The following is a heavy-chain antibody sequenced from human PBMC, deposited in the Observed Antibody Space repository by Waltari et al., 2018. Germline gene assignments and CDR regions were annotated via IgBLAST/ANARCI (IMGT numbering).Heavy chain of an antibody. V-gene: IGHV4-4*07. CDR2: IYTSGST. CDR1: GGSISSHY. J-gene: IGHJ6*03. CDR3: ARAGYGYNYGYGNYYYYYMDV. Sequence: QVQLQESGPGLVKPSETLSLTCTVSGGSISSHYWSWIRQPAGKGLEWIGRIYTSGSTNYNPSLKSRVTMSVDTSKNQFSLKLSSVTAADTAVYYCARAGYGYNYGYGNYYYYYMDVWGKGTTVTISS. D-gene: IGHD5-18*01.